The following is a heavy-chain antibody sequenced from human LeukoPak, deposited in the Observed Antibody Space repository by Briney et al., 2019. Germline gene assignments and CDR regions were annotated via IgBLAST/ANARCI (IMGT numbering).Heavy chain of an antibody. V-gene: IGHV4-4*07. D-gene: IGHD6-13*01. CDR1: GGSISSYY. CDR3: ARGSGYSSSWYVGNAFDI. CDR2: IYTSGST. Sequence: SETLSLTCTVSGGSISSYYWSWIRQPAGKGLEWIGRIYTSGSTNYNPSLKSRVTMSVDTSKNQFSLKLSSVTAADTAVYYCARGSGYSSSWYVGNAFDIWGQGTMVTVSS. J-gene: IGHJ3*02.